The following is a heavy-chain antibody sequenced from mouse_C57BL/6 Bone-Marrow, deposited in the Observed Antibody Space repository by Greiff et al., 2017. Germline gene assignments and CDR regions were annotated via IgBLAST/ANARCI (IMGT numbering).Heavy chain of an antibody. CDR3: AREKDYYGKGFDY. CDR2: ISDGGSYT. V-gene: IGHV5-4*01. J-gene: IGHJ2*01. Sequence: EVKVVESGGGLVKPGGSLKLSCAASGFTFSSYAMSWVRQTPEKRLEWVATISDGGSYTYYPDNVKGRFTISRDNAKNNLYLQMSHLKSEDTAMYYCAREKDYYGKGFDYWGQGTTLTVSS. CDR1: GFTFSSYA. D-gene: IGHD1-1*01.